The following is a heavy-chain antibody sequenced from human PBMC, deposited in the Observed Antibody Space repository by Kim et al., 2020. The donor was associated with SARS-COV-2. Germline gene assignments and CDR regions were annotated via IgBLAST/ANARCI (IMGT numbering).Heavy chain of an antibody. CDR2: T. Sequence: TSNTPSLKRRVTLSVDTSKNQFSLKLSSVTAADTAVYYCARDRKYGDLDYWGQGTLVTVSS. J-gene: IGHJ4*02. D-gene: IGHD4-17*01. V-gene: IGHV4-31*02. CDR3: ARDRKYGDLDY.